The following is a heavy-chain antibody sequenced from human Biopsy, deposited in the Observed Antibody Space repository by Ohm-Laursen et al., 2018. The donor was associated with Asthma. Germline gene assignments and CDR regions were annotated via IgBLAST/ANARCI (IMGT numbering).Heavy chain of an antibody. J-gene: IGHJ5*02. Sequence: SETLSLTCAVSGGYFSGYYWSWIRQPPGKGLEWIGEINHSGSTNYNPSLKSRVTISVDTSKNQFSLKLSSVTAADTAVYYCAIAGQCSSASCYNPGWFDPWGQGTLVTVSS. D-gene: IGHD2-2*01. CDR2: INHSGST. CDR3: AIAGQCSSASCYNPGWFDP. V-gene: IGHV4-34*01. CDR1: GGYFSGYY.